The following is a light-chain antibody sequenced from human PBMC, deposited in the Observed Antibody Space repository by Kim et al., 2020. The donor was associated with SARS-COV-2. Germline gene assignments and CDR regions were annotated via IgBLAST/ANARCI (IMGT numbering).Light chain of an antibody. CDR1: QSFSSTS. CDR2: GAT. V-gene: IGKV3-20*01. J-gene: IGKJ2*03. CDR3: QQYGTSPYS. Sequence: LSPGDTAPLACRASQSFSSTSLAWYQQNPGQAPRIHIYGATSRATGIPDRFSGSGSETDFTLTISKLEPEDVVVYYCQQYGTSPYSFGQGTKLEI.